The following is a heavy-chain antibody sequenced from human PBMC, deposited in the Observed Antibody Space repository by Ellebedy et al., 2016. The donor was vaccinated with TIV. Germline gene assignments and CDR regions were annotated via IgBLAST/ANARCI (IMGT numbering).Heavy chain of an antibody. CDR2: IKSDGSST. CDR3: ARGSYYGLDV. J-gene: IGHJ6*02. CDR1: GFTFSSYW. V-gene: IGHV3-74*01. Sequence: GGSLRLSXAASGFTFSSYWMHWVRQAPGKGLVWFSRIKSDGSSTNYADSVKGRFTISRDNAKNTLYLQMNSLRAEDTAVYYCARGSYYGLDVWGQGTTVTVSS.